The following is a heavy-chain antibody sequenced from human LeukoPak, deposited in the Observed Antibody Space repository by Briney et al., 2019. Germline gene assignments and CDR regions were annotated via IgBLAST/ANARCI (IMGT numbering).Heavy chain of an antibody. J-gene: IGHJ3*02. CDR1: GGTFSSYA. Sequence: GASVKVSCKASGGTFSSYAISWVRQAPGQGLEWMGRLIPIFGTANYAQKFQGRVTITTDESTSTAYMELSSLRSEDTAVYYCAREFYYYYDSSGYYGAFDIWGQGTMLTVSS. CDR3: AREFYYYYDSSGYYGAFDI. CDR2: LIPIFGTA. D-gene: IGHD3-22*01. V-gene: IGHV1-69*05.